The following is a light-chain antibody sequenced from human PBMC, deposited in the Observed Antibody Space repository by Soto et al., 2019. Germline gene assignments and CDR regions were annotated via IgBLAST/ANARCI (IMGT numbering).Light chain of an antibody. J-gene: IGKJ5*01. CDR1: QTIATF. CDR3: QLSHTTLT. V-gene: IGKV1-39*01. Sequence: DIQMTQSPSSLSASVGDRVTITCRASQTIATFLNWYQQKPGKAPKLLIDGASTLQSGVPSRFSGSGSGADFTLTISSLQPEDSATYYCQLSHTTLTFGQGTRLEIK. CDR2: GAS.